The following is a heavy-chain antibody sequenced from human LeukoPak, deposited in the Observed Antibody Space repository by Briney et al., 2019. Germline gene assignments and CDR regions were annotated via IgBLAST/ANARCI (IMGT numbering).Heavy chain of an antibody. D-gene: IGHD6-19*01. J-gene: IGHJ5*02. CDR3: ARESEAVAGSADNWFDP. CDR2: IFYTGTT. CDR1: GGSTISFY. V-gene: IGHV4-59*01. Sequence: SETLSLACTVSGGSTISFYWSWIRQVPGKGLEWIGYIFYTGTTYYNPSLKSRVTISVDTSKNQFSLRLSSVTAADTAVYYCARESEAVAGSADNWFDPWGQGTLVTVSS.